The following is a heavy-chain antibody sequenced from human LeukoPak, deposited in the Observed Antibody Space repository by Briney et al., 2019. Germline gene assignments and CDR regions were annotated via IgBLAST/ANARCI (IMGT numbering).Heavy chain of an antibody. Sequence: QSGGSLRLSCAASGFTFSSYAMSWVRQAPGKGLEWVSAISGSGGSTYYADSVKGRFTISRDNSKNTLYLLMNSLRAEDTAVYYCAKVGKAGSLIPYYMDVWGKGTTVTVSS. D-gene: IGHD6-13*01. V-gene: IGHV3-23*01. CDR3: AKVGKAGSLIPYYMDV. J-gene: IGHJ6*03. CDR1: GFTFSSYA. CDR2: ISGSGGST.